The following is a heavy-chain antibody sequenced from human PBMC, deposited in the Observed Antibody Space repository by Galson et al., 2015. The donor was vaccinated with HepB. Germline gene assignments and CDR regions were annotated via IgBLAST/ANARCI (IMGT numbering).Heavy chain of an antibody. J-gene: IGHJ3*02. CDR3: AKDQWELLFPDAFDI. CDR1: GFTFSSYG. Sequence: SLRLSCAASGFTFSSYGMHWVRQAPGKGLEWVAVIWYDGSNKYYADSVKGRFTISRDNSKNTLYLQMNSLRAEDTAVYYCAKDQWELLFPDAFDIWGQGTMVTVSS. CDR2: IWYDGSNK. D-gene: IGHD1-26*01. V-gene: IGHV3-33*06.